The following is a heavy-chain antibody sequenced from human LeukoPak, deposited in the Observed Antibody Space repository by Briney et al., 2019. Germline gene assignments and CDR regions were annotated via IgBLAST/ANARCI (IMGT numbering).Heavy chain of an antibody. J-gene: IGHJ4*02. Sequence: SETLSLTCTVSGGSISSYYWIWIRQPAGKGLEWIGRIYTIGSTNYNPSLKSRVTMSVDTSKNQFSLKLSSVTAADTAVYYCARADRGIQSLYYFDYWGQGTLVTVSS. CDR2: IYTIGST. CDR3: ARADRGIQSLYYFDY. V-gene: IGHV4-4*07. CDR1: GGSISSYY.